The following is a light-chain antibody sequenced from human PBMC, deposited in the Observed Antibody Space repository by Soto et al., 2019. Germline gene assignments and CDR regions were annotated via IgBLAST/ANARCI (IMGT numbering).Light chain of an antibody. Sequence: QAVLTQPPSVSGAPGQRVTISCTGSSSNIGAGYDVHWYQQLPGTAPKLLIYGNSNRPSGVPDQFSGSKSGTSASLAITGLQAEDEAEYYCQSYDSSPGAVVFGGGTKLNVL. V-gene: IGLV1-40*01. CDR1: SSNIGAGYD. CDR2: GNS. J-gene: IGLJ2*01. CDR3: QSYDSSPGAVV.